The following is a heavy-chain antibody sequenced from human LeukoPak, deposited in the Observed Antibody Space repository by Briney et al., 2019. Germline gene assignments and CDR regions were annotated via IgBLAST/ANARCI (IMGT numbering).Heavy chain of an antibody. D-gene: IGHD3-16*01. CDR1: GGSISSGGYY. CDR3: ARAGGFFSPFGY. Sequence: PSETLSLTCTVSGGSISSGGYYWSWIRQHPGDGLEWIGYIYYSGSTYNPSLKSRVTISIDTSKNHFSLKLSSVTAADTAVYYCARAGGFFSPFGYWGQGTLVTVSS. V-gene: IGHV4-31*02. CDR2: IYYSGST. J-gene: IGHJ4*02.